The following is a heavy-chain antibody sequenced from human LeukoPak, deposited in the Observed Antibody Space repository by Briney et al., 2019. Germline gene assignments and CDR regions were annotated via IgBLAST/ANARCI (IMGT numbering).Heavy chain of an antibody. D-gene: IGHD2-2*01. CDR3: AREVPYYYYYMDV. CDR2: ISAYNGNT. V-gene: IGHV1-18*01. CDR1: GGTFSSYA. Sequence: GSSVKVSCKASGGTFSSYAISWVRQAPGQGLEWMGWISAYNGNTNYAQKLQGRVTMTTDTSTSTAYMELRSLRSDDTAVYYCAREVPYYYYYMDVWGKGTTVTVSS. J-gene: IGHJ6*03.